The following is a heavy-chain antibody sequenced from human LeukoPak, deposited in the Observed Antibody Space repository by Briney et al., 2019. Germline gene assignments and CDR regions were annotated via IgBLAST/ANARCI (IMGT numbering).Heavy chain of an antibody. V-gene: IGHV4-59*01. J-gene: IGHJ4*02. Sequence: SETLSFTCTVSDDSISDYYRGWIRQPPGKGLEWIGYFHNSGTSTYNPSLKSRVTISADTSKNQFSLKLNSLTTADTAVYYCTRGAGWLIDYWGQGILVTVSS. CDR2: FHNSGTS. CDR3: TRGAGWLIDY. D-gene: IGHD3-16*01. CDR1: DDSISDYY.